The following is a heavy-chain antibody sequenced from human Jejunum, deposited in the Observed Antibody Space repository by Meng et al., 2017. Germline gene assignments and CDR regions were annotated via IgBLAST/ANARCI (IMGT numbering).Heavy chain of an antibody. J-gene: IGHJ5*02. D-gene: IGHD2-21*02. CDR3: ARAKVTPMGYWFDP. CDR2: VYYTGRT. Sequence: QVQLQESGPGLVKPSETLSLTCAVSGDSISSSNYTWSWIRQPPGKGMEWIGSVYYTGRTFYNPSLKSRVTISLDTSKNQFSLNLRSVAAADTAVYYCARAKVTPMGYWFDPWGQGTLVTVSS. V-gene: IGHV4-39*01. CDR1: GDSISSSNYT.